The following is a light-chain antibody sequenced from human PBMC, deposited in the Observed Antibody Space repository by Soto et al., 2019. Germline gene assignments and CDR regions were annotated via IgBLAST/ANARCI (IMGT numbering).Light chain of an antibody. Sequence: DIQMTQSPSSLSASVGDRVTITCRASQGIGNDLGWYQQKPGKAPKRLIYEATNLQSGVPPRFSGSGSGTDFTLTISSLQPEDFATYFCQQANSFPITFGQGTRLEI. CDR2: EAT. CDR3: QQANSFPIT. J-gene: IGKJ5*01. V-gene: IGKV1-17*01. CDR1: QGIGND.